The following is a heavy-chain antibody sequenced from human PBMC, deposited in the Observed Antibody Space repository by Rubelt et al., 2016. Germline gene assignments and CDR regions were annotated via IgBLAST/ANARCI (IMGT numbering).Heavy chain of an antibody. D-gene: IGHD3-3*01. CDR2: ISAYNGDT. CDR1: GYSFITYA. V-gene: IGHV1-18*01. Sequence: QVQLVQSGAEMRKPGASVKVSCQTSGYSFITYAVNWVRQAPGQGLEWMGWISAYNGDTKYAHKLQGRVTLTTDTSTNTAYMELTNLKSDDTAVYYCARSPRYDFEDNWFDPWGQGTLATVSS. J-gene: IGHJ5*02. CDR3: ARSPRYDFEDNWFDP.